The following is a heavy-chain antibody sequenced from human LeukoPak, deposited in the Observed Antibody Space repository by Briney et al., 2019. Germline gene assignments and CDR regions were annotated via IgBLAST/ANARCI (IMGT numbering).Heavy chain of an antibody. CDR1: GGSISSGSYY. J-gene: IGHJ6*03. CDR2: IYYSGST. CDR3: ARMGVYYYYCYMDV. D-gene: IGHD2-8*01. Sequence: SETLSLTCTVSGGSISSGSYYWSWIRQPAGKGLGWTGHIYYSGSTNYNPSVKSRVTISVDTSKNQFSLTLSSVTAADTAVYYCARMGVYYYYCYMDVWGKGTTVTVSS. V-gene: IGHV4-61*10.